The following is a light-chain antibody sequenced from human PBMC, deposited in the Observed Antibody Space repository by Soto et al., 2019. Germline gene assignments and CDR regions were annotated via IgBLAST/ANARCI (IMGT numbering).Light chain of an antibody. CDR1: SNDVGSYNF. CDR3: CSDAGSSTYV. J-gene: IGLJ1*01. V-gene: IGLV2-23*02. Sequence: QSALTQPASVSGSPGQSITISCTRTSNDVGSYNFVSWYQQHPGKAPKVLIYEVTKPSSGVSNRFSGSKSGNTASLTISVLQADDEADYYGCSDAGSSTYVFGSGTKVTVL. CDR2: EVT.